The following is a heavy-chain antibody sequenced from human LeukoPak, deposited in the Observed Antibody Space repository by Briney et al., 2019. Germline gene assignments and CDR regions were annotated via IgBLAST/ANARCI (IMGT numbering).Heavy chain of an antibody. CDR3: ARVRPRLEGYYFDY. D-gene: IGHD6-6*01. CDR2: MNPNSGNT. Sequence: ASVKVSCKASGCTFTSYDINWVRQATGQGLEWMGWMNPNSGNTGYAQKFQGRVTMTRNTSISTAYMELSSLRSEDTAVYYCARVRPRLEGYYFDYWGQGTLLTVSS. V-gene: IGHV1-8*01. CDR1: GCTFTSYD. J-gene: IGHJ4*02.